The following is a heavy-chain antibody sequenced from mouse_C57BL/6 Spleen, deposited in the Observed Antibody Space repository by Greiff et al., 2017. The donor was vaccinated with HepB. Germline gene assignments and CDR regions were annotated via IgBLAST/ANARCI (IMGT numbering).Heavy chain of an antibody. D-gene: IGHD1-1*01. CDR2: ISDGGSYT. Sequence: EVQRVESGGGLVKPGGSLKLSCAASGFTFSSYAMSWVRQTPEKRLEWVATISDGGSYTYYPDNVKGRFTISRDNAKNNLYLQMSHLKSEDTAMYYCARAPITTVVGPFAYWGQGTLVTVSA. V-gene: IGHV5-4*01. CDR1: GFTFSSYA. J-gene: IGHJ3*01. CDR3: ARAPITTVVGPFAY.